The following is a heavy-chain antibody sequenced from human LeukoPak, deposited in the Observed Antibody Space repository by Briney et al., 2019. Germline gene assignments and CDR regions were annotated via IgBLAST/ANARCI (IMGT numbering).Heavy chain of an antibody. CDR2: IYHRGNT. CDR3: SGGRSSRYSDY. V-gene: IGHV4-59*11. J-gene: IGHJ4*02. CDR1: GAAMTSHH. D-gene: IGHD3-9*01. Sequence: PSETLSLTCIVSGAAMTSHHWNWIRQTPGKRLEWIGYIYHRGNTNFITSYSSSLRSRVSISVDMSKNHFSLSLSSVTAADTATYYCSGGRSSRYSDYWGQGALVTVFS.